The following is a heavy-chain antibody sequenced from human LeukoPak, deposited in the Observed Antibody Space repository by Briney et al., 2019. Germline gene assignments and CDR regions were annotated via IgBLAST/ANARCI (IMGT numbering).Heavy chain of an antibody. CDR2: ISSSSSYI. D-gene: IGHD6-19*01. V-gene: IGHV3-21*01. CDR3: ARDKQPGIAVAGTLDH. Sequence: GGSLRLSCAASGFTFSSYSMNWVRQAPGKGLEWVSSISSSSSYIYYADSVKGRFTISRDNAKNSLYLQMNSLRAEDTAVYYCARDKQPGIAVAGTLDHWGQGTLVTVSS. CDR1: GFTFSSYS. J-gene: IGHJ5*02.